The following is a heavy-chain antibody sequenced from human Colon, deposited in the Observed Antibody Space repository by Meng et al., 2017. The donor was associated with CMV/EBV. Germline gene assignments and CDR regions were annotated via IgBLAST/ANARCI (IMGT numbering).Heavy chain of an antibody. D-gene: IGHD1-14*01. CDR3: ARGDLPLSSRYNWFDP. CDR2: IYYSGNT. CDR1: GPISSGGYY. Sequence: GPISSGGYYWNWIRQQPGKGLEWIGYIYYSGNTYYNPSLKSRVTISVDASKNQFSLQLSSVTAADTAVYYCARGDLPLSSRYNWFDPWGQGTLVTVSS. V-gene: IGHV4-31*02. J-gene: IGHJ5*02.